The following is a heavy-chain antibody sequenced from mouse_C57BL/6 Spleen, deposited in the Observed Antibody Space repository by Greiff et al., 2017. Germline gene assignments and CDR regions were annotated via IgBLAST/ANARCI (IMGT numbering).Heavy chain of an antibody. D-gene: IGHD2-3*01. J-gene: IGHJ2*01. V-gene: IGHV1-74*01. CDR3: AMANDGPYYFDY. CDR1: GYTFTSYW. Sequence: QVHVKQPGAELVKPGASVKVSCKASGYTFTSYWMHWVKQRPGQGLEWIGRIHPSDSDTNYNQKFKGKATLTVDKSSSTAYMQLSSLTSEDSAVYYCAMANDGPYYFDYWGQGTTLTVSS. CDR2: IHPSDSDT.